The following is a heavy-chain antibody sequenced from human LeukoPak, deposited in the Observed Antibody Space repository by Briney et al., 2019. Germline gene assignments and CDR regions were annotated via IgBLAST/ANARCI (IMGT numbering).Heavy chain of an antibody. Sequence: GGSLRLSCAASGFTFSNYAMHWVRQAPGKGLEWAAVISYDGSSIYYADSVKGRFTISRDNSKSTLYVQMNGLRVEDTAVYYCARESYGDLYFDYWGQGTLVTVSS. CDR1: GFTFSNYA. J-gene: IGHJ4*02. CDR2: ISYDGSSI. D-gene: IGHD4-17*01. CDR3: ARESYGDLYFDY. V-gene: IGHV3-30-3*01.